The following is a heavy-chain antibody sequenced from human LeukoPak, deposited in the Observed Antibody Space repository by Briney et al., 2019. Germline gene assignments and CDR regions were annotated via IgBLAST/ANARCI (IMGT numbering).Heavy chain of an antibody. CDR2: IKQGGSSK. J-gene: IGHJ4*02. CDR1: GFSFSNSW. V-gene: IGHV3-7*01. Sequence: GGSLRLSCVASGFSFSNSWMTWVRRAPGKGLEWVANIKQGGSSKYYVDSVKGRFTISRDDAKNSLFLQMNSLRAEDTAVYYCGRGEGFLVDHWGQGTLVTVST. D-gene: IGHD3-3*01. CDR3: GRGEGFLVDH.